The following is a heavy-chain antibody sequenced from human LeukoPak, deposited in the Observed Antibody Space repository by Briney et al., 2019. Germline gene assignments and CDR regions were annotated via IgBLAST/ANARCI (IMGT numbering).Heavy chain of an antibody. V-gene: IGHV4-61*01. CDR1: GDSVSSGSHY. Sequence: PSETLSLTCTVSGDSVSSGSHYWSWIRQPPGKGPECIGYISNSGSTNYNPSLKSRVTISVDTSKNQLSLNLNSVTAADTAVYYCARSYYDFWSGSYYYYMDVWGKGTTVTVSS. CDR2: ISNSGST. D-gene: IGHD3-3*01. J-gene: IGHJ6*03. CDR3: ARSYYDFWSGSYYYYMDV.